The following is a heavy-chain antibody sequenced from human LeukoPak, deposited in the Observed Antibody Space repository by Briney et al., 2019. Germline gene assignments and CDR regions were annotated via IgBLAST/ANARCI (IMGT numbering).Heavy chain of an antibody. CDR1: GYTFINYD. Sequence: ASVRVSCKASGYTFINYDINWVRQAARQGLEWMGWMNPKSGHTGYAQKFQGRVTMTGDTSKTTAYLEVSSLKSEDTAVYYCARGGGGKDGDDRFYYGMDVWGQGTTVTVS. V-gene: IGHV1-8*01. CDR3: ARGGGGKDGDDRFYYGMDV. J-gene: IGHJ6*02. D-gene: IGHD4-17*01. CDR2: MNPKSGHT.